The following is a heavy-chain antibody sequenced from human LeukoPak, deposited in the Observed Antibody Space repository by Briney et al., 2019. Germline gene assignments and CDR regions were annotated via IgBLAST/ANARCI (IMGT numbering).Heavy chain of an antibody. D-gene: IGHD3-22*01. CDR2: ISGSGGST. Sequence: GGSLRLSCAASGFTFNSYAMSWVRQAPGKGLEWVSGISGSGGSTYYADSVKGRFTISRDNSRNTLYLQMNSLRAEDTAIYYCAKARADGSGYSDWGQGTLVTVSS. CDR1: GFTFNSYA. V-gene: IGHV3-23*01. J-gene: IGHJ4*02. CDR3: AKARADGSGYSD.